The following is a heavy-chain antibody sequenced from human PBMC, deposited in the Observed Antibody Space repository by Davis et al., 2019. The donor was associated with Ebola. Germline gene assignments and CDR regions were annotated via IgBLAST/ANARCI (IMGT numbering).Heavy chain of an antibody. CDR1: GYTFTTYW. V-gene: IGHV5-51*01. Sequence: GESLKISCKVSGYTFTTYWIVWVRQMPGKGLECMGIIFPGDSDTRYSPSFQGQVTISADKSISTAYLQWSSLKASDTAMYYCARQGKYSSSSGMDVWGQGTTVTVSS. CDR3: ARQGKYSSSSGMDV. J-gene: IGHJ6*02. CDR2: IFPGDSDT. D-gene: IGHD6-6*01.